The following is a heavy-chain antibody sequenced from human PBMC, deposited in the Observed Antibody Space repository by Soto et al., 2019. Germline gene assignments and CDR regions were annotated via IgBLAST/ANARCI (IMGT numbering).Heavy chain of an antibody. D-gene: IGHD3-10*01. CDR2: INPDATTI. CDR3: ATAGSYRFDH. V-gene: IGHV3-74*01. Sequence: GGSLRLSCATSGFTFSNYWIHWVRQAPGEGLVWVSRINPDATTINYADSVKGRFTVSRDNAKNTLYLQMNSLRAEDTAVYYCATAGSYRFDHWGQGTLVTVSS. J-gene: IGHJ4*02. CDR1: GFTFSNYW.